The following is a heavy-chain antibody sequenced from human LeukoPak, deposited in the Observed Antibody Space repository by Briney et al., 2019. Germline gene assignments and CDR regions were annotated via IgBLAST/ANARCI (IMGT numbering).Heavy chain of an antibody. D-gene: IGHD3-22*01. Sequence: GESLSLSCVVSEFSVSTNYMSWVRHAPGKGLEWVSLIHIDGDTHYADSVKGRFTFSRANSKNTLYLQMNSLRSEDTAVNYCAGCGLDSRGPVDFEIWGQGTMVTVSS. CDR3: AGCGLDSRGPVDFEI. CDR2: IHIDGDT. V-gene: IGHV3-66*01. CDR1: EFSVSTNY. J-gene: IGHJ3*02.